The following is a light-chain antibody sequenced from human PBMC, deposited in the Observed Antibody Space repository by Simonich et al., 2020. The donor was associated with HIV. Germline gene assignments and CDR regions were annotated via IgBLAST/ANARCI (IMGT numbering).Light chain of an antibody. Sequence: EIVLTQSPATLSLSQGERGTPPCRARQSVSSSLTWYQQKQGQAPRLLIYDASNRATGIPASFSGIGSGTYFTLTISSLEPEDFAVYYCQQRSNWPPTFGPGTKVDIK. CDR1: QSVSSS. V-gene: IGKV3-11*01. CDR2: DAS. CDR3: QQRSNWPPT. J-gene: IGKJ3*01.